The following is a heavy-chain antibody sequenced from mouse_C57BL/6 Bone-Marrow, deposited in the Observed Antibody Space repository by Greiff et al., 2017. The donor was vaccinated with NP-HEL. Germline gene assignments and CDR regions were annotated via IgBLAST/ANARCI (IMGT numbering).Heavy chain of an antibody. J-gene: IGHJ4*01. V-gene: IGHV1-74*01. Sequence: QVQLQQPGAELVKPGASVKVSCKASGYTFTSYWMHWVKQRPGQGLEWIGRIHPSDSDTNYNQKFKGKATLTVDKSSSTAYMQLSSLTSEDSAVYYCAIYRWLLYYYAMDYWGQGTSVTVSS. CDR3: AIYRWLLYYYAMDY. CDR1: GYTFTSYW. D-gene: IGHD2-3*01. CDR2: IHPSDSDT.